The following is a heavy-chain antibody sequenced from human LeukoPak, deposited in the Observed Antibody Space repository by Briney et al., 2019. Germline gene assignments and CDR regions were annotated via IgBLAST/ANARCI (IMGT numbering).Heavy chain of an antibody. CDR1: GGSISTSNW. Sequence: SETLSLTCAVSGGSISTSNWWNWVRPPPGKGLEWIGEIYRSGSANYNPSLKSRVTMSVDKSNNQFSLKLSSVTAADTAVYYCAREAGGIFDYWGQGTLVTVSS. J-gene: IGHJ4*02. CDR2: IYRSGSA. V-gene: IGHV4-4*02. D-gene: IGHD1-26*01. CDR3: AREAGGIFDY.